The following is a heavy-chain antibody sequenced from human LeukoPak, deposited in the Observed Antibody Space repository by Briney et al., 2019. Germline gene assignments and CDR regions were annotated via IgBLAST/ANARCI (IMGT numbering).Heavy chain of an antibody. V-gene: IGHV5-51*01. CDR1: GYSFTSYW. Sequence: GESLKISCKGSGYSFTSYWIGWVRQMPGKGLEWMGIIYPGDSDTRYSPSFQGQVTISADKSISTAYLQWSSLKASDTAMYYCARPHDYGDYEVGGLDYWGQGTLVTVSS. J-gene: IGHJ4*02. CDR2: IYPGDSDT. D-gene: IGHD4-17*01. CDR3: ARPHDYGDYEVGGLDY.